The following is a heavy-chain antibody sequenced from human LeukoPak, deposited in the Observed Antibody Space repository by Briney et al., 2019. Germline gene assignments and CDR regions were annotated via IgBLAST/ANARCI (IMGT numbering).Heavy chain of an antibody. Sequence: GSSVKVSCKASGGTFSSYAISWVRQAPGQGLEWMGGIIPIFGTANYAQKFQGRVTITADESTSTAYMELSSLRSEDTAVYYCVRQLYRVSGRYNWNEADGYYYYYMDVWGKGTTVTVSS. CDR1: GGTFSSYA. J-gene: IGHJ6*03. CDR3: VRQLYRVSGRYNWNEADGYYYYYMDV. CDR2: IIPIFGTA. D-gene: IGHD1-20*01. V-gene: IGHV1-69*01.